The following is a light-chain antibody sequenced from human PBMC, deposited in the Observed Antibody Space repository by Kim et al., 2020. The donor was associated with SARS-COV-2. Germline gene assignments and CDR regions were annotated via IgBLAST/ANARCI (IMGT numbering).Light chain of an antibody. CDR3: QVWDSSTGV. J-gene: IGLJ3*02. Sequence: SYELTQPLSVSVALGQTARITCGGNNIGSKNVHWYQQKPGQAPVLVIYRDSNRPSGIPERFSGSNSGNTATLTISRAQAGDEADDYCQVWDSSTGVFGGGTQLTVL. CDR2: RDS. CDR1: NIGSKN. V-gene: IGLV3-9*01.